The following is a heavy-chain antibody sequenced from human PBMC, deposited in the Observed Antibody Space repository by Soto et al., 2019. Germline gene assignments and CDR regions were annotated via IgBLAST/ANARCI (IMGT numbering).Heavy chain of an antibody. CDR3: ARRERYYGSPGWFDP. CDR2: VYYNENT. D-gene: IGHD3-10*01. V-gene: IGHV4-39*01. CDR1: GASINNLAYY. Sequence: PSETLSLTCSVSGASINNLAYYWGWIRQPPGKGLEWIGTVYYNENTYYNPSLKSRVAISVDTAKNQFSLNLRSVTAADTAIYFCARRERYYGSPGWFDPWGQGTLVTVSS. J-gene: IGHJ5*01.